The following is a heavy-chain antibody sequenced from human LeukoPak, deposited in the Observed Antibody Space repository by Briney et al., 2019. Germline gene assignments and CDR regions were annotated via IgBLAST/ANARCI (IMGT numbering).Heavy chain of an antibody. CDR2: ISGYNGDT. J-gene: IGHJ3*01. CDR3: TRDLGPLRNDVMVTSFIGFDF. CDR1: GYTFRNYG. D-gene: IGHD2-21*02. Sequence: ASVKVPCKTFGYTFRNYGISWVRQAPGQGLEWMGWISGYNGDTNYAQKFQGRVTMTTDTSTTTAYMELRSLRSDDTAVYYCTRDLGPLRNDVMVTSFIGFDFWGQGTMVSVSS. V-gene: IGHV1-18*01.